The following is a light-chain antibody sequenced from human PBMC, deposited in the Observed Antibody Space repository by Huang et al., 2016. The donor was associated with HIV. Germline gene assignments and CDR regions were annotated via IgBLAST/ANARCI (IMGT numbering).Light chain of an antibody. V-gene: IGKV1-27*01. Sequence: DIQMTQSPSSLSASVGDRVTITCRASQGISNYLAWYQQKPGQVPKLLISDGSTLQAGVPSRFSGVGSGTDFTLTISSLQPEDVATYYCQKFNSVPFTFGGGTKVEIK. CDR2: DGS. CDR3: QKFNSVPFT. J-gene: IGKJ4*01. CDR1: QGISNY.